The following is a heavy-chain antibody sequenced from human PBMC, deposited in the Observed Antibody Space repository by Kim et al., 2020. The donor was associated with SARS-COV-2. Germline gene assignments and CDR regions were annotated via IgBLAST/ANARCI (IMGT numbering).Heavy chain of an antibody. V-gene: IGHV3-21*01. J-gene: IGHJ6*02. CDR1: GFTFSSYS. Sequence: GGSLRLSCAASGFTFSSYSMNWVRQAPGKGLEWVSSISSSSSYIYYADSVKGRFTISRDNAKNSLYLQMNSLRAEDTAVYYCARERRDYYYYYGMDVWGQGTTVPGSS. CDR2: ISSSSSYI. CDR3: ARERRDYYYYYGMDV.